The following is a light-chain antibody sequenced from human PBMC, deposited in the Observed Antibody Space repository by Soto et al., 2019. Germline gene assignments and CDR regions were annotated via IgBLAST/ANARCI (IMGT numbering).Light chain of an antibody. CDR1: QGIAPY. Sequence: DVQMTQSPSSLSAFVGDRLTITCRARQGIAPYLAWFQQKPGKVPKLLIYTTSTLQSGVPSRFSGSGSGTDFTLTINSLQPEDVGTYYCQKYNIAPLTFGGGTKVEIK. V-gene: IGKV1-27*01. J-gene: IGKJ4*01. CDR2: TTS. CDR3: QKYNIAPLT.